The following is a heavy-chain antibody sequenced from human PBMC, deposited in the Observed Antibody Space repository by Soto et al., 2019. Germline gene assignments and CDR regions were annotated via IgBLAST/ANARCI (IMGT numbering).Heavy chain of an antibody. CDR3: ARDKITGLFDY. V-gene: IGHV4-34*01. J-gene: IGHJ4*02. D-gene: IGHD2-8*02. CDR1: GGSFSGYY. CDR2: INHSGST. Sequence: QVQLQQWGAGLLKPSETLSLTCAVYGGSFSGYYWTWIRQPPGTGLEWIGEINHSGSTTYNPSLKSRVTISLDTSKNQFSLKLTSVTAADTAVYDCARDKITGLFDYWGQGTLVTVSS.